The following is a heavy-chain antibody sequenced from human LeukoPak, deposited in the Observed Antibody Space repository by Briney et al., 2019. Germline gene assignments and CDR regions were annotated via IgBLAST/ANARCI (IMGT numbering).Heavy chain of an antibody. CDR2: ISSSSSYI. V-gene: IGHV3-21*01. CDR3: ARGDVSAVACGY. Sequence: GGSLSLSCAASGFTFSSYSMNWVHQAPGKGLEWVSSISSSSSYIYYADSVKGRFTISRDNAKNSLYLQMNSLRAEDTAVYYCARGDVSAVACGYWGQGTLVTVSS. J-gene: IGHJ4*02. CDR1: GFTFSSYS. D-gene: IGHD6-19*01.